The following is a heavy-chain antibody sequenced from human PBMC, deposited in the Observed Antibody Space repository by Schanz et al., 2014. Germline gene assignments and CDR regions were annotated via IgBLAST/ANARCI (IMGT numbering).Heavy chain of an antibody. CDR1: GFTFGNFW. CDR2: IRQDGREK. CDR3: AKYGTGKGVSFEY. V-gene: IGHV3-7*01. D-gene: IGHD1-26*01. Sequence: EVQLVESGGGLVQPGGALRLSCAASGFTFGNFWMTWIRQAPGKGLEWVASIRQDGREKYYVDSVKGRFTISRDNAKNSLYLQMNSLTAEDTAVYYCAKYGTGKGVSFEYWGQGTLVTVSS. J-gene: IGHJ4*02.